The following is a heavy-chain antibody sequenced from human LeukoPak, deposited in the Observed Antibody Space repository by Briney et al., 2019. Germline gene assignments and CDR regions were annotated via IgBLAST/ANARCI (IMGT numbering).Heavy chain of an antibody. V-gene: IGHV3-30-3*01. CDR1: GFTFSSYA. CDR3: ARDFLDILTGYLY. J-gene: IGHJ4*02. D-gene: IGHD3-9*01. Sequence: GGSLRLSCAASGFTFSSYAMHWVRQAPGKGLEWMAVISYDGSNKYYADSVKGRFTISRDNSKNTLYLQMNSLRAEDTAVYYCARDFLDILTGYLYWGQGTLVTVSS. CDR2: ISYDGSNK.